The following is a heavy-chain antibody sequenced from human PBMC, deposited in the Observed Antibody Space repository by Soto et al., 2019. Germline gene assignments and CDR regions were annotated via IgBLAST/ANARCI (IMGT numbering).Heavy chain of an antibody. Sequence: QVQLVESGGGVVQPGRSLRLSCAASGFTFSSYGMHWVRQAPGKGLEWVAVISYDGSNKYYADSVKGRFTISRDNSKNTLYLQMNSLRAEDTAVYYCAKDLELEPLYYYYCYRDVWGKGTTVTVSS. CDR3: AKDLELEPLYYYYCYRDV. V-gene: IGHV3-30*18. J-gene: IGHJ6*03. CDR2: ISYDGSNK. CDR1: GFTFSSYG. D-gene: IGHD1-1*01.